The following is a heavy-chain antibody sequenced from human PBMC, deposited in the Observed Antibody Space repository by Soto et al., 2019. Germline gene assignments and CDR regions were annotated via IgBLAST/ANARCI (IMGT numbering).Heavy chain of an antibody. CDR3: ARRGSSSSFFYDS. V-gene: IGHV5-10-1*03. CDR1: GYSFTSSW. J-gene: IGHJ4*02. Sequence: EVQLVQSGAEVKKPGESLRISCQGSGYSFTSSWISWVRQMPGEGLEWMGRIDPSDSYINYSPSFQGRVTISADKSISHAYLQWSRLKASDTAMYYCARRGSSSSFFYDSWGQGTLVTVSS. CDR2: IDPSDSYI. D-gene: IGHD6-6*01.